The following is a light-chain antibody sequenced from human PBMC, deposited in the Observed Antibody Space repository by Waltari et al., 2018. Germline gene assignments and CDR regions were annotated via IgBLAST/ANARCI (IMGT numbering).Light chain of an antibody. J-gene: IGLJ2*01. CDR2: NDS. V-gene: IGLV3-25*03. CDR1: TLPTQY. CDR3: QSTDNSGTYLV. Sequence: SYDLTQPPSVSVSPGQTARITCSGDTLPTQYVSSYQQKTGQAPVLLIYNDSERPSGIPERFSGSNSETTVTLTISGVQAEDEAEYYCQSTDNSGTYLVFGGGTKLTVL.